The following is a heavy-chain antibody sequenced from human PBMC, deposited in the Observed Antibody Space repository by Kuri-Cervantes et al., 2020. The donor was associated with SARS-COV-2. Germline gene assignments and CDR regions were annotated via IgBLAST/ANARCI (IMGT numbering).Heavy chain of an antibody. J-gene: IGHJ4*02. CDR2: ISSNGGST. Sequence: GESLKISCSASGFTFSSYAMHWVRQAPGKGLEYVSAISSNGGSTYYADSVKGRFTISRDNSKNTLYLQMGSLRAEDTAVYYCARTMNLPYSSSSGLGYFDYWGQGTLVTVSS. D-gene: IGHD6-6*01. V-gene: IGHV3-64D*08. CDR1: GFTFSSYA. CDR3: ARTMNLPYSSSSGLGYFDY.